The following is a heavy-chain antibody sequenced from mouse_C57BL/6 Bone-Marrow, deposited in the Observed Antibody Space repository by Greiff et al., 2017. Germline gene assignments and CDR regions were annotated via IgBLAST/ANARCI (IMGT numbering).Heavy chain of an antibody. Sequence: QVQLQQSGAELARPGASVKLSCKASGYTFTSYGISWVKQRTGQGLEWIGEIYPRSGTTYYNEKFKGKATLTADKSSSTAYMELRSLTSEDSAVYVSARLRLRRSWYYDVWGTGTTVTVSS. D-gene: IGHD2-4*01. CDR2: IYPRSGTT. V-gene: IGHV1-81*01. CDR1: GYTFTSYG. J-gene: IGHJ1*03. CDR3: ARLRLRRSWYYDV.